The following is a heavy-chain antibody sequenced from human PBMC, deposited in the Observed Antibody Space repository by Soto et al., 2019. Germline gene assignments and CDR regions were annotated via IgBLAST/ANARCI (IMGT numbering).Heavy chain of an antibody. CDR1: GFTFSSYA. CDR3: AKDQFRDMVRGVIPPGY. J-gene: IGHJ4*02. CDR2: ISSNGGST. Sequence: PGGSLRLSCSASGFTFSSYAMHWVRQAPGKGLEYVSAISSNGGSTYYADSVKGRFTISRDNSKNTLYLQMNSLRAEDTAVYYCAKDQFRDMVRGVIPPGYWGQGTLVTVSS. D-gene: IGHD3-10*01. V-gene: IGHV3-64*04.